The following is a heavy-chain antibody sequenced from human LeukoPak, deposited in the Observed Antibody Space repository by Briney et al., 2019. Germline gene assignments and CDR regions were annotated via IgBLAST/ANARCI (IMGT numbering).Heavy chain of an antibody. CDR2: INHSGST. Sequence: PSETLSLTCTVYGGSFSGYYWSWIRQSPGKGLEWIGEINHSGSTNYNPSLKSRVTISVDTSKNQFSLKLSSVTAADTAVYYCARDLLRIPLDVWGQGTTVTVSS. CDR3: ARDLLRIPLDV. J-gene: IGHJ6*02. CDR1: GGSFSGYY. D-gene: IGHD2-2*02. V-gene: IGHV4-34*01.